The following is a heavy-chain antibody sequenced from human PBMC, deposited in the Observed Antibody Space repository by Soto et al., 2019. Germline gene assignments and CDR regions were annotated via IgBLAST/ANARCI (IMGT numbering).Heavy chain of an antibody. CDR2: ISYDGSNK. CDR3: AKDYGGSHKTYYFDY. Sequence: GGSLRLSCAASGFTFSSYGMHWVRQAPGKGLEWVAVISYDGSNKYYADSVKGRFTISRDNSKNTLYLQMNSLRAEDTAVYYCAKDYGGSHKTYYFDYWGPGTLVTVSS. V-gene: IGHV3-30*18. J-gene: IGHJ4*02. CDR1: GFTFSSYG. D-gene: IGHD1-26*01.